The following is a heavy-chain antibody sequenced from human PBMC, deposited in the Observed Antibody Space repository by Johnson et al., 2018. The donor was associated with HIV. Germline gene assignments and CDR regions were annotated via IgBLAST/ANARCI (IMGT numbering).Heavy chain of an antibody. Sequence: EQLVESGGGVVQPGRSLRLSCAASGFTFSDFWMTWVRQAPGKGLEWVASIKRDGSANYYVGSVQGRFTISRDNFENTLYLQMDSLRVEDTAVYYCARDDARGYSGDDAFDIWGQGSMVTVSS. CDR3: ARDDARGYSGDDAFDI. J-gene: IGHJ3*02. V-gene: IGHV3-7*01. CDR2: IKRDGSAN. CDR1: GFTFSDFW. D-gene: IGHD5-12*01.